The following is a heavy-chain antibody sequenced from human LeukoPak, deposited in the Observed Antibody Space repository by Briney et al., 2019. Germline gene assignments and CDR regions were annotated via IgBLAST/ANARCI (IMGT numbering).Heavy chain of an antibody. Sequence: GGSLRLSCAGSGFTFSNSWMGWVRQAPGKGLEWGANVQHIGGETYYVDSVKGRFTISRDNAKNSVYLQMNSLGADDTAVYYCATYSILNAREFRYWGQGTLVTVTS. V-gene: IGHV3-7*01. CDR1: GFTFSNSW. D-gene: IGHD4-11*01. CDR2: VQHIGGET. CDR3: ATYSILNAREFRY. J-gene: IGHJ1*01.